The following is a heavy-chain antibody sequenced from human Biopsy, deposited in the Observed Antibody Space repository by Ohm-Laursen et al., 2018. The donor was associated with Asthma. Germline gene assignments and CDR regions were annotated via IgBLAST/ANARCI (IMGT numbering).Heavy chain of an antibody. Sequence: SLRLSCAATGFTFSSYGMHWVRQAPGKGLEWVACISYDGSNKYYADSVKGRFTISRDYSKNTLYLQMHSLRAEDTAVYYCARGDSSNWSHYYFDYWGRGTLVTVSS. D-gene: IGHD3-22*01. CDR3: ARGDSSNWSHYYFDY. CDR2: ISYDGSNK. V-gene: IGHV3-30*03. CDR1: GFTFSSYG. J-gene: IGHJ4*02.